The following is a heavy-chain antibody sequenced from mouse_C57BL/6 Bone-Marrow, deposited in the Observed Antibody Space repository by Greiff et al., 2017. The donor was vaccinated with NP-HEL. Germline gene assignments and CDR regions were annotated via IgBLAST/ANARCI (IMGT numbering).Heavy chain of an antibody. Sequence: QPQQSGAELARPGASGKMSCKASGYTFTSYTMHWVKQRPGQGLEWIGYINPSSGYTKYNQKFKDKATLTADKSSSTACMQLSSLTSEDSVVYYCARPNSEAYWGQGTLVTVSA. V-gene: IGHV1-4*01. D-gene: IGHD3-1*01. CDR3: ARPNSEAY. J-gene: IGHJ3*01. CDR1: GYTFTSYT. CDR2: INPSSGYT.